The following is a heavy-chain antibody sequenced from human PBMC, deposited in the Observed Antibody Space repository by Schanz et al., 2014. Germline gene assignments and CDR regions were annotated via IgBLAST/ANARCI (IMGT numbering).Heavy chain of an antibody. D-gene: IGHD3-10*01. V-gene: IGHV3-23*04. CDR2: INSVGSNT. CDR3: AKYRGYYRVSGSYRELEY. Sequence: EVQLVESGGDLVQPGGSLRLSCGVSGFTASSHSMNWVRQAPGKGLVWVARINSVGSNTDYADSVKGRFTISRDNSKNTVYLQMNSLRPEDTAVYYCAKYRGYYRVSGSYRELEYWGQGTLVTVSS. J-gene: IGHJ4*02. CDR1: GFTASSHS.